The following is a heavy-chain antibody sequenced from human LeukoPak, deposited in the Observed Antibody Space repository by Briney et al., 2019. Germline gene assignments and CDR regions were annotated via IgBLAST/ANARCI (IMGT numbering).Heavy chain of an antibody. CDR3: ARDHAAPGRFDP. V-gene: IGHV3-21*01. D-gene: IGHD6-6*01. J-gene: IGHJ5*02. Sequence: GGSLRLSCAASGFIFSSYSMNWVRQAPGKGLEWVSSISSSGSYIYYADSVKGRFTISRDNAKNSLYLQMNSLRAEDTAVYYCARDHAAPGRFDPWGQGTLVTVSS. CDR1: GFIFSSYS. CDR2: ISSSGSYI.